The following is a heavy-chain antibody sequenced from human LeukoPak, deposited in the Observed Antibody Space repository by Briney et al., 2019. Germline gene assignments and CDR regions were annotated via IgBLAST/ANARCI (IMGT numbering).Heavy chain of an antibody. CDR1: GYTFTSYD. CDR3: ARGLLVGATRDY. V-gene: IGHV1-8*01. CDR2: MNPNSGNT. J-gene: IGHJ4*02. D-gene: IGHD1-26*01. Sequence: ASVKVSCKASGYTFTSYDINWVRQATGQGLEWMGWMNPNSGNTGYAQKFQGRVTMTRNTSISTAYMELSSLRSEDTAVYYCARGLLVGATRDYWGQGTLVTASS.